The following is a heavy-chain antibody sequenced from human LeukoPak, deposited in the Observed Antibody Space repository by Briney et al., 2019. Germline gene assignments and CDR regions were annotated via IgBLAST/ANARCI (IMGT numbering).Heavy chain of an antibody. CDR3: AHKFAGSYAFNI. CDR1: GDSISSGDYY. V-gene: IGHV4-61*02. J-gene: IGHJ3*02. CDR2: ISSSGST. Sequence: PSETLSLTCTVSGDSISSGDYYWSWIRQPAGKGLEWIGRISSSGSTNYNPSLKSRVTISVDTSKNQFSLKLGSVTAVDTAVYYCAHKFAGSYAFNIWGQGTMVTVSS.